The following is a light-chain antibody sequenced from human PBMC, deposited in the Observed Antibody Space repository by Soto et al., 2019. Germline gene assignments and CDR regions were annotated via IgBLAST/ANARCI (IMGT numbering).Light chain of an antibody. J-gene: IGKJ4*01. CDR3: HQYNNWPLT. Sequence: EIVLTQSPDTLSVSPGERATLSCSASESISRTLAWYQQKSGQPPRLLIYDASTRATGFPARFSGSGSGTEFTLTISSLQSEDFAVYYCHQYNNWPLTFGGGTTVEIK. CDR2: DAS. V-gene: IGKV3D-15*01. CDR1: ESISRT.